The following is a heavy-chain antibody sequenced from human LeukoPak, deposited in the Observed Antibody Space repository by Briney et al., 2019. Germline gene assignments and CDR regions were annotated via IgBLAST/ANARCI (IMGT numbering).Heavy chain of an antibody. CDR3: TTVSDSGYMDY. CDR1: GGSISSGDYY. CDR2: IYYSGST. J-gene: IGHJ4*02. D-gene: IGHD3-22*01. V-gene: IGHV4-30-4*01. Sequence: SQTLSLTCTVSGGSISSGDYYWSWIRQPPGKGLEWIGYIYYSGSTYYNPSLKSRVTISVDTSKNQFSLKLSSVTAADTAVYYCTTVSDSGYMDYWGQGTLVTVSS.